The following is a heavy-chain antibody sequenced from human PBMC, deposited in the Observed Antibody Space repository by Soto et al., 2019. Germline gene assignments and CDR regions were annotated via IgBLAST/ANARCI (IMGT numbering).Heavy chain of an antibody. CDR2: IYYSGST. D-gene: IGHD1-7*01. Sequence: SETLSLTCTVSGGSISSYYWSWIRQPPGKGLEWIGYIYYSGSTNYNPSLKSRVTISVDTSKNQFSLKLSSVTAADTAVYYCERVDRRNFKRWWFDAWGQGTLVTVSS. CDR3: ERVDRRNFKRWWFDA. CDR1: GGSISSYY. V-gene: IGHV4-59*01. J-gene: IGHJ5*02.